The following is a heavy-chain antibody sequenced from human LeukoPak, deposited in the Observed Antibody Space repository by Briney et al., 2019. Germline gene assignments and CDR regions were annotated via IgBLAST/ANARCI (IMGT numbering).Heavy chain of an antibody. CDR3: ARDLGYCSSTSCYPSLFDY. J-gene: IGHJ4*02. CDR1: GYTFTGYY. V-gene: IGHV1-2*02. Sequence: GASVKVSCKASGYTFTGYYMHWVRQAPGQGLEWMGWINPNSGGTNYAQKFQGRVTMTRDTSISTAYMELSRLRSDDTAVYYCARDLGYCSSTSCYPSLFDYWGQGTLVTVSS. CDR2: INPNSGGT. D-gene: IGHD2-2*01.